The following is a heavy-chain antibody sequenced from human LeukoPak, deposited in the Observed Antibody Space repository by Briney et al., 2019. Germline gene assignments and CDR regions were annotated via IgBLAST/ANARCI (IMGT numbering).Heavy chain of an antibody. D-gene: IGHD3-16*01. CDR3: AKVLGQYYYYYMDV. CDR2: IWYDGSNK. CDR1: GFTFSSYG. J-gene: IGHJ6*03. Sequence: GRSLRLSCAASGFTFSSYGMHWDRQAPGKGLEWVAVIWYDGSNKYYADSAKGRFTISRDNSKNTLYLQMNSLRAEDTAVYYCAKVLGQYYYYYMDVWGKGTTVTVSS. V-gene: IGHV3-33*06.